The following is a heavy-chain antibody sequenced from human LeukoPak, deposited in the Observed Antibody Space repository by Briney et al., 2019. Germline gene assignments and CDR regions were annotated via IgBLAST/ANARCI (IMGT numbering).Heavy chain of an antibody. CDR1: GFTFTTYW. V-gene: IGHV3-7*01. CDR3: VRDYGYAFDI. CDR2: IKQDGTEK. Sequence: GGSLRLSCAASGFTFTTYWMSWVRQAPGKGLEWVANIKQDGTEKYYVDSVKGRFTISRGNAKNSLYLQMNSLRAEDTAVYYCVRDYGYAFDIWGQGTMVTVSS. J-gene: IGHJ3*02. D-gene: IGHD3-10*01.